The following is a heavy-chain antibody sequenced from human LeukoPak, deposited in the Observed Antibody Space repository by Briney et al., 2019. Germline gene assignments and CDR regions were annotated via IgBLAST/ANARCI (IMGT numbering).Heavy chain of an antibody. Sequence: SETLSLTCAVYGGSFSGYYWSWIRQPPGKGLEWIGEINHSGCTNYNPSLKSRVTISVDTSKNQFSLKLSSVTAADTAVYYCARGNYGDYSYYYYYYMDVWGKGTTVTVSS. J-gene: IGHJ6*03. CDR3: ARGNYGDYSYYYYYYMDV. CDR2: INHSGCT. V-gene: IGHV4-34*01. D-gene: IGHD4-17*01. CDR1: GGSFSGYY.